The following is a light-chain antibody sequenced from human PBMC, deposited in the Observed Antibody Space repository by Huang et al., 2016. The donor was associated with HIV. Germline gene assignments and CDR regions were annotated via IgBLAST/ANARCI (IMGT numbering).Light chain of an antibody. Sequence: DIVMTQSPDSLAVSLGERATINCKSSQSLLYNSNNKNYLAWYQQKQGQPPNLLIYWASSRKSGVPDRFSGSGSETDFTLTISSLQAEDVAVYYCQQHYSSPPTFGQGTKLEIK. J-gene: IGKJ2*01. CDR3: QQHYSSPPT. CDR1: QSLLYNSNNKNY. V-gene: IGKV4-1*01. CDR2: WAS.